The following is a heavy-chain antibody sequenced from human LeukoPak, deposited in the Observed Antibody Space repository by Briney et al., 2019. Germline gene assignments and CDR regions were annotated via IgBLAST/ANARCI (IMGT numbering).Heavy chain of an antibody. J-gene: IGHJ4*02. CDR2: IYYSGST. CDR1: GGSVSSGSYY. Sequence: PSETLSLTCTVSGGSVSSGSYYWSWIRQPPGKGLEWIGYIYYSGSTNYNPSLKSRVTISVDTSKNQFSLKLSSVTAADTAVYYCARDGGKFDYWGQGTLVTVSS. CDR3: ARDGGKFDY. D-gene: IGHD3-3*01. V-gene: IGHV4-61*01.